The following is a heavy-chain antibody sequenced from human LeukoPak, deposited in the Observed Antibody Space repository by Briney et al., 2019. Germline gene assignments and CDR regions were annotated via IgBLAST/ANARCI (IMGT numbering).Heavy chain of an antibody. D-gene: IGHD2-15*01. J-gene: IGHJ1*01. V-gene: IGHV4-34*01. CDR2: INHSGST. CDR3: AGGYCSGGCCYLYFQH. CDR1: GGSFSGYY. Sequence: SETLSLTCAVYGGSFSGYYWSWIRQPPGKGLEWIGEINHSGSTNYNPSLKSRATISVDTSKNQISLKLSSVTAADTAVYYCAGGYCSGGCCYLYFQHWGQGTLVTVSS.